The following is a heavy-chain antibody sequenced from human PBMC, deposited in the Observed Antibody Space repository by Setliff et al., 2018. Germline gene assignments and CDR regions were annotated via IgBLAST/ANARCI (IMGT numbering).Heavy chain of an antibody. CDR1: RGTFSSYG. Sequence: SVKVSCKTSRGTFSSYGITWVRQAPGQGLEWMGGIIPIFGTTDYAQKFQGRVTITTDESTSTAYMEMSSLRSEDTAVYYCARERGDIVSTTSYYYYMDVWGKGTTVTVSS. CDR3: ARERGDIVSTTSYYYYMDV. V-gene: IGHV1-69*05. D-gene: IGHD5-12*01. CDR2: IIPIFGTT. J-gene: IGHJ6*03.